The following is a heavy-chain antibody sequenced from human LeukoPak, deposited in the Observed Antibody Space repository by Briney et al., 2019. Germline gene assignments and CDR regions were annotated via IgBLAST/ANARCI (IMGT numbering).Heavy chain of an antibody. D-gene: IGHD6-13*01. CDR2: INPNSGVT. V-gene: IGHV1-2*02. Sequence: GASVRVSCKASGDTFTAYYLHWVRQAPGQGLEWMGWINPNSGVTNYAQKFQGRVTMTRDTSINTAYMELSRLRSDGTAMFYCASGAYSSSWSVDYWGQGTLVTVSS. CDR3: ASGAYSSSWSVDY. J-gene: IGHJ4*02. CDR1: GDTFTAYY.